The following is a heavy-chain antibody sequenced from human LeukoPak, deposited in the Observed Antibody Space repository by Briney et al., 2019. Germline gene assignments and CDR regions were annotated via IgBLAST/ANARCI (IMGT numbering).Heavy chain of an antibody. J-gene: IGHJ4*02. CDR2: ISYDGSSK. V-gene: IGHV3-30*18. CDR3: AKKRELSSSWSTFHY. CDR1: GFTVSSNY. D-gene: IGHD6-13*01. Sequence: PGGSLRLSCAASGFTVSSNYMSWVRQAPGKGLEWVAFISYDGSSKYYADSVKGRFTISRDNSKNTLYLQMDSLTAEDTAVYYCAKKRELSSSWSTFHYWGRGTLVTVSS.